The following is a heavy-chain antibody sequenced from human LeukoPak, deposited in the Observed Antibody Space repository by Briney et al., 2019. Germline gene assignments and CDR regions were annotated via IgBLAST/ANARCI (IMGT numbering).Heavy chain of an antibody. Sequence: QTGGSLRLSCAASGFIVSSNYMSWVRQAPGKGLEWVSVIYSGGSTYYADSVKGRFTISSDNSDNTLYLQMNSLRVEDTAVYYCARASYYDYWSGPGNFDYWGQGTLVTVSS. CDR3: ARASYYDYWSGPGNFDY. CDR1: GFIVSSNY. J-gene: IGHJ4*02. D-gene: IGHD3-3*01. V-gene: IGHV3-66*01. CDR2: IYSGGST.